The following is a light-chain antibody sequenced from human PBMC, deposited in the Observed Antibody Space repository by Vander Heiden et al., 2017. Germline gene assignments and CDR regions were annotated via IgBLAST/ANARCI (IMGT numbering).Light chain of an antibody. Sequence: DTHMTQSPSSLSASVGDRVTITCRASQSISSYLNWYQQKPGKAPKLLIYAASILQSGVPSRFSGSGSGTDFTLTISSLQPEDFATYFCQQSDSTPRTFGQGTKMEIK. J-gene: IGKJ2*01. CDR1: QSISSY. V-gene: IGKV1-39*01. CDR2: AAS. CDR3: QQSDSTPRT.